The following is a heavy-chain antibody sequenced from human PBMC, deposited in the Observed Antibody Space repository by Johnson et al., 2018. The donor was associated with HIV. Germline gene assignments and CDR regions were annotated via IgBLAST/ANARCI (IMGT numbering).Heavy chain of an antibody. V-gene: IGHV3-30*01. CDR3: ASYGDYAGAFDI. J-gene: IGHJ3*02. D-gene: IGHD4-17*01. Sequence: DSVQGRFTISRDNSKNTLYLQMNSLRAEDTAVYYCASYGDYAGAFDIWGQGTMVTVSS.